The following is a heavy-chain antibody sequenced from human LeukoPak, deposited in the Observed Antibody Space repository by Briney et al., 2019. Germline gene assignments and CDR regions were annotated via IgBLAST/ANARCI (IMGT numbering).Heavy chain of an antibody. V-gene: IGHV1-2*02. CDR2: ISPNSGGT. D-gene: IGHD3-10*01. CDR3: ARDPMVRGVTRYYYYYMDV. J-gene: IGHJ6*03. Sequence: ASVKVSCKASAYTFTDYYMHWLRQAPGQGLEWMGSISPNSGGTKYAQKFQGRVTMTRDTSISTAYMELSRLRSDDTAVYYCARDPMVRGVTRYYYYYMDVWGKGTTVTVSS. CDR1: AYTFTDYY.